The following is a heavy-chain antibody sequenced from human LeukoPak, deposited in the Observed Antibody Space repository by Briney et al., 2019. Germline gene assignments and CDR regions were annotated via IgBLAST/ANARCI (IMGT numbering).Heavy chain of an antibody. V-gene: IGHV3-30*04. CDR2: ISYDGSNK. Sequence: PGGSLRLSCAASGFTFSSYAMHWVRQAPGKGLEWVAVISYDGSNKYYADSVKGRFTISRDNSKNTLYLQMNSLRAEDTAVYYCAKDRTNYYDSIAFDYWGQGTLVTVSS. J-gene: IGHJ4*02. D-gene: IGHD3-22*01. CDR3: AKDRTNYYDSIAFDY. CDR1: GFTFSSYA.